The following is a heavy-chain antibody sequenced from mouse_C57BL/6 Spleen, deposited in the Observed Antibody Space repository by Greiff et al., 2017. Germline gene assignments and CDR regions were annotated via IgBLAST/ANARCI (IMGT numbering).Heavy chain of an antibody. V-gene: IGHV1-55*01. CDR2: IYPGSGST. CDR3: ASVYDYDYAMDY. D-gene: IGHD2-4*01. J-gene: IGHJ4*01. Sequence: QVQLQQPGAELVKPGASVKMSCKASGYTFTSYWITWVKQRPGQGLEWIGDIYPGSGSTNYNEKFKSKATQTVDTSSSTAYMQLSSLTSEDSAVYYCASVYDYDYAMDYWGQGTSVTVSS. CDR1: GYTFTSYW.